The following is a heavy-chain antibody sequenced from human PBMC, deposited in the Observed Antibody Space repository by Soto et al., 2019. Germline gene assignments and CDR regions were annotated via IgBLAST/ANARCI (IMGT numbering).Heavy chain of an antibody. CDR2: VSNGGST. V-gene: IGHV4-61*01. J-gene: IGHJ6*02. Sequence: ATLCLTCTVSGGAVNSGSYYWSWIREPPGKGLEWIGYVSNGGSTNYNPSLKSRITISVDTSKNQFSLKLGSVTAADTAVYYCARGADGRYHHYGMDVWRQGTTVTV. CDR3: ARGADGRYHHYGMDV. CDR1: GGAVNSGSYY. D-gene: IGHD1-26*01.